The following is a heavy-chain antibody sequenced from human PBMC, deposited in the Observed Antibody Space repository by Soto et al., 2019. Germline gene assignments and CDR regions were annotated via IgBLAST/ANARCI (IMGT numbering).Heavy chain of an antibody. J-gene: IGHJ4*02. CDR3: ARGGALDGTSPPFNH. V-gene: IGHV1-2*02. Sequence: ASVKVSCKASGYTFSGHYMHWIRQAPGQGPEWLGWINANSGDTDRAPKFQDRLTMTRDTSISTAYMELSRLRSDDTAVYYCARGGALDGTSPPFNHWGQGALVTVSS. CDR1: GYTFSGHY. D-gene: IGHD6-19*01. CDR2: INANSGDT.